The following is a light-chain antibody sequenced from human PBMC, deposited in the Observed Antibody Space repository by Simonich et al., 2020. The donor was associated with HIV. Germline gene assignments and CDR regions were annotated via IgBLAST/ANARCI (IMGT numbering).Light chain of an antibody. J-gene: IGLJ3*02. CDR2: DVN. CDR1: SSDVGGYNY. CDR3: CSYAGSSTWV. V-gene: IGLV2-23*02. Sequence: QSALTQPVSVSGSPGQSITISCTGTSSDVGGYNYVSWYQHHPGKAPKLMIYDVNKRPSGVSNRFSGSKSGNTASLTISGLQAEDEADYYCCSYAGSSTWVFGGGTKLTVL.